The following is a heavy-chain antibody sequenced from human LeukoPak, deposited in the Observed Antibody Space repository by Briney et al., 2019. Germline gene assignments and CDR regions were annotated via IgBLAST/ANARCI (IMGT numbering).Heavy chain of an antibody. Sequence: GGSLRLSCAASGFTVSSSYMSWVRQAPGKGLEWVSVIYSGGSTYYADSVKGRFTISRHNSKNTLYLQMNSLRAEDTAVYYCARDNGSRHDAFDIWGQGTMVTVSS. CDR2: IYSGGST. D-gene: IGHD1-26*01. CDR3: ARDNGSRHDAFDI. J-gene: IGHJ3*02. V-gene: IGHV3-53*04. CDR1: GFTVSSSY.